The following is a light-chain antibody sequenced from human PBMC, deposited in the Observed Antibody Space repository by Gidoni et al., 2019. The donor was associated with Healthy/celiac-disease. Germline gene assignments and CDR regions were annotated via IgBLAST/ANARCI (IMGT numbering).Light chain of an antibody. CDR3: QQYGSSPWT. Sequence: DIVLTQSPGTLSLSPGERATLSCRASQSVSSSYLAWYQQKPGQDPRLLIYGASSRATGIPDRFSGSGSGTDFTLTISRLETEDFAVYYCQQYGSSPWTFGQGTKVEIK. J-gene: IGKJ1*01. CDR2: GAS. V-gene: IGKV3-20*01. CDR1: QSVSSSY.